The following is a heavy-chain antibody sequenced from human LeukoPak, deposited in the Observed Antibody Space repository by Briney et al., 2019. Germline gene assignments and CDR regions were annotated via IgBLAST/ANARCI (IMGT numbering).Heavy chain of an antibody. CDR3: ARRCSGGSCYSDYFDY. CDR1: GGSFSGYY. CDR2: INHSGST. Sequence: PSETLSLTCAVYGGSFSGYYWSWIRQPPGKGLEWIGEINHSGSTNYNPSLKSRVTISVDTSKNQFSLKLSSVTAADTAVYYCARRCSGGSCYSDYFDYWGQGTLVTVSS. V-gene: IGHV4-34*01. D-gene: IGHD2-15*01. J-gene: IGHJ4*02.